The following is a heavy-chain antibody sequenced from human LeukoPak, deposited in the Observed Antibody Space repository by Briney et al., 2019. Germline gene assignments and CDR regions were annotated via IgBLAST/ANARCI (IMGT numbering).Heavy chain of an antibody. CDR2: ISGSGGST. J-gene: IGHJ4*02. Sequence: GGSLRLSCAASEFTFSSYAMSWVRQAPGKGLEWVSAISGSGGSTYYADSAKGRFTISRDNSKNTLYLQMNSLRAEDTAVYYCAKTPTVVPAAYDYWGQGTLVTVSS. V-gene: IGHV3-23*01. CDR1: EFTFSSYA. CDR3: AKTPTVVPAAYDY. D-gene: IGHD2-2*01.